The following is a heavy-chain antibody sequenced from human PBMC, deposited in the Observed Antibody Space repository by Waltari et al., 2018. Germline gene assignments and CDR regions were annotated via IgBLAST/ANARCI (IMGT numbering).Heavy chain of an antibody. J-gene: IGHJ5*02. V-gene: IGHV4-59*01. CDR3: ARGGGGDWEWFDP. D-gene: IGHD2-21*02. CDR1: GGSLSGFY. CDR2: IYYTGRT. Sequence: QVQLKESGPSLQKPSETLSRSGHVSGGSLSGFYWSWVRQPPGKGLDWIGYIYYTGRTNFNPSLKSRFTMSVDTSKNQFSLKLSSVTAADTAFYYCARGGGGDWEWFDPWGQGTLVTVSS.